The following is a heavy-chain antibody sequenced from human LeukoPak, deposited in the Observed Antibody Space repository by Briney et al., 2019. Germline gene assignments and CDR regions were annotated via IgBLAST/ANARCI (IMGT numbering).Heavy chain of an antibody. CDR1: GFTFSRHI. Sequence: GGSLRLSCAASGFTFSRHIISWVRQAPGKGLEWVANMRQDGSEKFYADSVKGRFTISRDNAKNSLYLQMNSLRAEDTAVYYCAREGEAFDCWGQGTLVTVSS. V-gene: IGHV3-7*01. J-gene: IGHJ4*02. D-gene: IGHD3-16*01. CDR2: MRQDGSEK. CDR3: AREGEAFDC.